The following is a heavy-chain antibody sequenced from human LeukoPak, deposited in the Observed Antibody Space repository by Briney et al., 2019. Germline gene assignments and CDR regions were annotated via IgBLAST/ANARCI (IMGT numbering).Heavy chain of an antibody. Sequence: MSGGSLRLSCAASGFTFSSYSMNWVRQAPGKGLEWVSSISSSSSYIYYADSVKGRFTISRDNSKNTLYLQMDSLRAEDTAVYYCASDLSTWFDWGQGTQVTVAS. D-gene: IGHD6-13*01. CDR2: ISSSSSYI. J-gene: IGHJ4*02. CDR3: ASDLSTWFD. V-gene: IGHV3-21*01. CDR1: GFTFSSYS.